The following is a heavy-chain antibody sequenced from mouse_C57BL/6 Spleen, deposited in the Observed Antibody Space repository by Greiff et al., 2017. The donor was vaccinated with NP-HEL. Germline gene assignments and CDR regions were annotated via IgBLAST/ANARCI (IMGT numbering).Heavy chain of an antibody. Sequence: VKLMESGAELARPGASVKLSCKASGYTFTSYGISWVKQRTGQGLEWIGEIYPRSGNTYYNEKFKGKATLTADKSSSTAYMELRSLTSEDSAVYFCARGEATVVAPGYAMDYWGQGTSVTVSS. D-gene: IGHD1-1*01. V-gene: IGHV1-81*01. CDR1: GYTFTSYG. J-gene: IGHJ4*01. CDR3: ARGEATVVAPGYAMDY. CDR2: IYPRSGNT.